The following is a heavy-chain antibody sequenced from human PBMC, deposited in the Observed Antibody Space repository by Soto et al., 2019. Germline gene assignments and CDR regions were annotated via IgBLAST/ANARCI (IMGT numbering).Heavy chain of an antibody. CDR2: ISIRSSSI. CDR1: GFTFSRYS. J-gene: IGHJ4*02. Sequence: GFLTLSCAASGFTFSRYSMTCLRQAPGKGLEGVSSISIRSSSIDCEGFVKVRFTISRVNSKNTLYLQMNSLRAEPTDVYYCAKAQIVGATWASEYWEQGTMVTVSS. CDR3: AKAQIVGATWASEY. D-gene: IGHD1-26*01. V-gene: IGHV3-21*04.